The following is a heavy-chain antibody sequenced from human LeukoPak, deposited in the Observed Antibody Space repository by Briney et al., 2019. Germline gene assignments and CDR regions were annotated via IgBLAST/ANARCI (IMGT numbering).Heavy chain of an antibody. J-gene: IGHJ3*02. Sequence: GASVKVSCKASGGTFSSYTISWVRQAPGQGLEWVGRIIPILGIANYAQKFQGRVTITADKSTSTAYMELSSLRSEDTAVYYCAREGKGYYGSSGDAFDIWGQGTMVTVSS. CDR3: AREGKGYYGSSGDAFDI. CDR1: GGTFSSYT. V-gene: IGHV1-69*04. CDR2: IIPILGIA. D-gene: IGHD3-10*01.